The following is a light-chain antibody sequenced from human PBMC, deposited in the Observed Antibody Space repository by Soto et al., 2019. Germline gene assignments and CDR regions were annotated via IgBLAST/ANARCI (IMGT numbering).Light chain of an antibody. J-gene: IGKJ2*01. CDR3: QRSYT. Sequence: DIQMTQSPSSLSASVGDRVTITCRASQSISNLLNWYQQKPGKAPKLLIYAASSLQSGVPSRFSGSGSGTDFPLTISSLQPEDFATYYCQRSYTFGQGTKLEI. CDR1: QSISNL. V-gene: IGKV1-39*01. CDR2: AAS.